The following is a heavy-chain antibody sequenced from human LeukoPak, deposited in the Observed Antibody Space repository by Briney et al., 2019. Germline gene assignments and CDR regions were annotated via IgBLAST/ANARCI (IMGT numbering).Heavy chain of an antibody. D-gene: IGHD4-17*01. Sequence: GGSLRLSCAASGFRFSDFAMSWVRQAPGKGLECVSVISASGGRTYSAESVKARFTISRDNSKNTLYLQMNSLTADDTAVYYCAKGHSDFGTGFDLWGQGTLVTVS. V-gene: IGHV3-23*01. CDR2: ISASGGRT. CDR3: AKGHSDFGTGFDL. CDR1: GFRFSDFA. J-gene: IGHJ4*02.